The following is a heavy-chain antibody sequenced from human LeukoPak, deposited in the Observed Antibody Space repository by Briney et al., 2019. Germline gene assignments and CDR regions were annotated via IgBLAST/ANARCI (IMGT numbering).Heavy chain of an antibody. CDR3: ARRDSSGYYYY. Sequence: SETLSLTCAVYGGSFSGYYWSWIRQPPGKGLEWIGEINHSGSTNYNPSLKSRVTISVDTSKNQFSLKLSSVTAADTAIYYCARRDSSGYYYYWGQGTLVTVSS. CDR2: INHSGST. D-gene: IGHD3-22*01. V-gene: IGHV4-34*01. J-gene: IGHJ4*02. CDR1: GGSFSGYY.